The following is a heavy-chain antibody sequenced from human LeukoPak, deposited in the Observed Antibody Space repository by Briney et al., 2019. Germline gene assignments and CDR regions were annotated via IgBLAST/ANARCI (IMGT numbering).Heavy chain of an antibody. CDR1: GGSISRFR. D-gene: IGHD3-22*01. V-gene: IGHV4-59*08. CDR3: ASDSSGQFHPYH. Sequence: SETLSLTCTVSGGSISRFRWSWIRQPPGKGLEGIGLVSESGSDHYNPSLKSRITIAADTSKSQFSLRLTSVTVADTAVYYCASDSSGQFHPYHWGQGTLVTVSS. CDR2: VSESGSD. J-gene: IGHJ4*02.